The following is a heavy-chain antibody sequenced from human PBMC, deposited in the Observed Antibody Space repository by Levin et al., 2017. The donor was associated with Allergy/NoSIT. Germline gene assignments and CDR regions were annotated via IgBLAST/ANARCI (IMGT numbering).Heavy chain of an antibody. CDR3: ARGPNRGNGYSYGGFDY. D-gene: IGHD5-18*01. CDR2: IYYSGST. CDR1: GGSISSSSYY. V-gene: IGHV4-39*07. J-gene: IGHJ4*02. Sequence: SETLSLTCTVSGGSISSSSYYWGWIRQPPGKGLEWIGSIYYSGSTYYNPSLKSRVTISVDTSKNQFSLKLSSVTAADTAVYYCARGPNRGNGYSYGGFDYWGQGTLVTVSS.